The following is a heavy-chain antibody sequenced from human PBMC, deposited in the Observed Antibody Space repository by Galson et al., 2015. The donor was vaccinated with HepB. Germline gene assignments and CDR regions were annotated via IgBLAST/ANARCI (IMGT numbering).Heavy chain of an antibody. CDR3: ARKSSIAEAFEI. Sequence: CAISGDSVSSNSAAWNWIRQSPSRGLEWLGRTYYRSKWSNDYAVSVKSRIIIKPDTSKNQFSLQLNSVTPEDTAVCYCARKSSIAEAFEIWGQGTMVTVSS. V-gene: IGHV6-1*01. CDR1: GDSVSSNSAA. D-gene: IGHD6-6*01. J-gene: IGHJ3*02. CDR2: TYYRSKWSN.